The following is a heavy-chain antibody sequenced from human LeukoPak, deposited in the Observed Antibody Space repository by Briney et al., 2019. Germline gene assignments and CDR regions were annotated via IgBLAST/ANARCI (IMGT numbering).Heavy chain of an antibody. V-gene: IGHV3-30*04. CDR1: GFTFSSYA. Sequence: GGSLRLSCAASGFTFSSYAMHWVRQAPGKGLGWVAVISYDGSNKYYADSVKGRFTISRDNSKNTLYLQMNSLRAEDTAVYYCARDGEWELRTLDYWGQGTLVTVSS. D-gene: IGHD1-26*01. CDR2: ISYDGSNK. CDR3: ARDGEWELRTLDY. J-gene: IGHJ4*02.